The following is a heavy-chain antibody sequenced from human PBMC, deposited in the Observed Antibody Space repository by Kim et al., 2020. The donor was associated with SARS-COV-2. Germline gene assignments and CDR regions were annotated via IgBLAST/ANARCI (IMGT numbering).Heavy chain of an antibody. CDR2: IDPSDSYT. Sequence: GESLKISCKGSGYSFTSYWISWVRQMPGKGLEWMGRIDPSDSYTNYSPSFQGHVTISADKSTSTAYLQWSSLKASDTAMYYCARAPDITVAADWFDPWGQGTLVTVSS. CDR1: GYSFTSYW. J-gene: IGHJ5*02. V-gene: IGHV5-10-1*01. D-gene: IGHD6-19*01. CDR3: ARAPDITVAADWFDP.